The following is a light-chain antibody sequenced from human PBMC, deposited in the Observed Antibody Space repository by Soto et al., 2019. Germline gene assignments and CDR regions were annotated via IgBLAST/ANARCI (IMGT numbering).Light chain of an antibody. CDR3: QQYNNWLIT. CDR1: QSVSSN. V-gene: IGKV3-15*01. CDR2: GAS. Sequence: EILMTQSPATRSVSPGERATLSCRASQSVSSNLAWYQQKPGQAPRLLIYGASTRATGIPARFSGSGSGTEFTLTISSLQSEDFAVYYCQQYNNWLITFGQGTRLEIK. J-gene: IGKJ5*01.